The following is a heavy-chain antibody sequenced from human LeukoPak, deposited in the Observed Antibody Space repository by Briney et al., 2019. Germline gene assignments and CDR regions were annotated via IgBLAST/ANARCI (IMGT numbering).Heavy chain of an antibody. CDR3: ARVEDGYNYPLDY. D-gene: IGHD5-24*01. CDR1: GFTFSSYE. CDR2: INTDGTTI. Sequence: GGSLRLSCVASGFTFSSYEMHWVRQAPGKGLEWISYINTDGTTIYYADSVKGRFTISRDNAKNSLYLQMNSLRAEDTAVYYCARVEDGYNYPLDYWGQGTLVTVSS. J-gene: IGHJ4*02. V-gene: IGHV3-48*03.